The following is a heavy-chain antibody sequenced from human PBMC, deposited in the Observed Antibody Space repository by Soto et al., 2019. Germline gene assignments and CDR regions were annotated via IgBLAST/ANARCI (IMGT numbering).Heavy chain of an antibody. CDR2: ISGSGENT. D-gene: IGHD2-15*01. J-gene: IGHJ4*02. CDR3: AKEPTAVDPRDLFGGNPPADY. CDR1: GFTFSSYA. Sequence: EVQLLESGGALLQPGGSLRLSCAASGFTFSSYAMNWVRQTPGKGLQWVSAISGSGENTYYSESVKGRFTISRDNSKNILYLHMNGLTVEDTAMYYCAKEPTAVDPRDLFGGNPPADYWGQGTLVTVSS. V-gene: IGHV3-23*01.